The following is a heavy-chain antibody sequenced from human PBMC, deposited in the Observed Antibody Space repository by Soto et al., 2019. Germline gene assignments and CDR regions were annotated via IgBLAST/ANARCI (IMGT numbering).Heavy chain of an antibody. CDR1: GFTFSDYY. V-gene: IGHV3-11*05. Sequence: GGSLRLSYAASGFTFSDYYMSWIRQAPGKGLEWVSYISSSSSYTNYADSVKGRFTISRDNAKNSLYLQMNSLRAEDTAVYYCARDIFDDSCGYYYYYYYGMDVWGQGNTVTV. J-gene: IGHJ6*02. D-gene: IGHD3-22*01. CDR3: ARDIFDDSCGYYYYYYYGMDV. CDR2: ISSSSSYT.